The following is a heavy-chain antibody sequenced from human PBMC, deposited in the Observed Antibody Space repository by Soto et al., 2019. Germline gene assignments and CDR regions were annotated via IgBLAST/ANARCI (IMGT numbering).Heavy chain of an antibody. J-gene: IGHJ4*02. D-gene: IGHD1-26*01. CDR1: GGSISSGGYS. CDR2: IYHSGST. V-gene: IGHV4-30-2*01. CDR3: ASSRGRPVPLDY. Sequence: QLQLQESGSGLVKPSQTLSLTCAVSGGSISSGGYSWSWIRQPPGKGLEWIGYIYHSGSTYYNPSLKSRVTISVARSKNQCSLKLSSVTAAATAVYYCASSRGRPVPLDYWGQGTLVTVSS.